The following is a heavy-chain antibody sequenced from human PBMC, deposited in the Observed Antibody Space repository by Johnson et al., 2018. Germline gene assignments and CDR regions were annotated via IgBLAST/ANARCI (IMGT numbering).Heavy chain of an antibody. D-gene: IGHD3-3*01. CDR2: ISYDGSNK. CDR1: GFTFSSYG. CDR3: ATDDLMEIPAV. J-gene: IGHJ6*04. V-gene: IGHV3-30*03. Sequence: QVQLVQSGGGVVQPGRSLRLSCAASGFTFSSYGMHWVRQAPGKGLEWVAVISYDGSNKYYADSVKDRFILSRDYSKNTVYLQMNTLRAEDRAVYYCATDDLMEIPAVWGSGATVTVSS.